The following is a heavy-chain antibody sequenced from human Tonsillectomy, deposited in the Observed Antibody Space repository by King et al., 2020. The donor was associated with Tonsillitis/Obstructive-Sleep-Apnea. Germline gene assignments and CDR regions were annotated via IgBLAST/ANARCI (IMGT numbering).Heavy chain of an antibody. CDR1: GYSFTSYW. CDR2: IYPGDSDT. CDR3: ARALPPIFGVVAGFDY. V-gene: IGHV5-51*01. Sequence: QLVQSGAEVKKPGESLKISCKGSGYSFTSYWIAWVRQMPGKGLEWMGIIYPGDSDTRYSPSFQGQVTISADKSISTAYLQWSSLKASDTAMYYCARALPPIFGVVAGFDYWGQGTLVTVSS. D-gene: IGHD3-3*01. J-gene: IGHJ4*02.